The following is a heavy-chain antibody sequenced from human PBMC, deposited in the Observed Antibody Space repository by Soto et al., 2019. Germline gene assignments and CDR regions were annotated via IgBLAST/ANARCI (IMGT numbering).Heavy chain of an antibody. V-gene: IGHV3-23*01. J-gene: IGHJ4*02. CDR3: APPPGAYRSSSLDSSLDFDH. Sequence: GGSLRLSCAASGFTFSTYAMSWVRQAPGKGLEWVSGISSSGGSTYYADSVKGRFTISRDNSKNTLYLQMNSLRAEDTAVYYCAPPPGAYRSSSLDSSLDFDHWGQGTLVTVSS. CDR1: GFTFSTYA. D-gene: IGHD6-6*01. CDR2: ISSSGGST.